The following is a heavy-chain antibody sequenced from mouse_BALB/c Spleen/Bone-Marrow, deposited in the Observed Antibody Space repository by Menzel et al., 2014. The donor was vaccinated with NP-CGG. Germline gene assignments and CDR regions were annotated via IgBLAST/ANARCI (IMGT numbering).Heavy chain of an antibody. D-gene: IGHD3-3*01. J-gene: IGHJ1*01. V-gene: IGHV1-14*01. Sequence: EVKLVESGPELVKPGASVKMSCKASGSTFTSYVMHWVKQKPGQGLEWIGYFNPSNDGTKYTEKFKGKATLTSDKTSSQAYMERTSLISEDLPGDYCARTGGQDWYFDVWGAGTPVTVSS. CDR2: FNPSNDGT. CDR1: GSTFTSYV. CDR3: ARTGGQDWYFDV.